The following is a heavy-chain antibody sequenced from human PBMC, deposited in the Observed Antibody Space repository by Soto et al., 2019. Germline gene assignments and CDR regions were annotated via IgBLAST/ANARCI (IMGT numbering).Heavy chain of an antibody. J-gene: IGHJ4*02. CDR1: GYTFTSYG. V-gene: IGHV1-18*01. D-gene: IGHD3-22*01. Sequence: ASVKVSCKASGYTFTSYGISWVRQAPGQGLEWMGWISAYNGNTNYAQKLQGRVTMTTDTSTSTAYMELRSLRSDDTAVYYCARVRRVYYYDSSGYHLIDYWGQGTLVTVSS. CDR3: ARVRRVYYYDSSGYHLIDY. CDR2: ISAYNGNT.